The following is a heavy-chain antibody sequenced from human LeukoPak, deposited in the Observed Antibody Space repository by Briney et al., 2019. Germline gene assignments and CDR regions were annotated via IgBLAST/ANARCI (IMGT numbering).Heavy chain of an antibody. Sequence: RGSLRLSCAASGFTFSSYSMNWVRQAPGKGLEWVSSISSSSSYIYYADSVKGRFTISRDNAKNSLYLQMNSLRAEDTAVYYCARSGDTAMVTGHFDYWGQGTLVTVSS. J-gene: IGHJ4*02. V-gene: IGHV3-21*01. D-gene: IGHD5-18*01. CDR2: ISSSSSYI. CDR3: ARSGDTAMVTGHFDY. CDR1: GFTFSSYS.